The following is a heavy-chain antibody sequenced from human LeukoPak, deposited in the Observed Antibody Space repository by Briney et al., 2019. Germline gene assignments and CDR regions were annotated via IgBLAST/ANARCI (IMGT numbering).Heavy chain of an antibody. D-gene: IGHD5-12*01. J-gene: IGHJ4*02. CDR2: ISGSGGST. CDR3: AKDWMSTIINYFDY. V-gene: IGHV3-23*01. CDR1: GFTFSNYA. Sequence: TGGSLRLSCVASGFTFSNYAMSWVRQTPGKGLEWVSSISGSGGSTHYADSVKGRFTISRDNSMNILYLQMNSLRAEDTAVYYCAKDWMSTIINYFDYWGQGTLVTVSS.